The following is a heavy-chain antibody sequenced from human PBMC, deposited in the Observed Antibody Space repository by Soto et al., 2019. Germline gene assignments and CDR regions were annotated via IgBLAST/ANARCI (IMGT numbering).Heavy chain of an antibody. J-gene: IGHJ6*03. V-gene: IGHV4-39*01. D-gene: IGHD6-19*01. CDR1: GGSISRGSYY. Sequence: SGTLALTCTVSGGSISRGSYYWGWIRQPPGKGLEWIGSIYYSGSTYYNPSLKSRVTISVDTSKNQFSLKLSSVTAADTAVYYCARHGRASEGRYSSGWYPPYYYYMDVWGKGTTVTVSS. CDR2: IYYSGST. CDR3: ARHGRASEGRYSSGWYPPYYYYMDV.